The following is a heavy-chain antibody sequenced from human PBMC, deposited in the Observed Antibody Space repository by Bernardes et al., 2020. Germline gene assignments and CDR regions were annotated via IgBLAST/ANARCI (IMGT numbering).Heavy chain of an antibody. J-gene: IGHJ5*02. CDR1: GFSLSTSGVG. V-gene: IGHV2-5*01. CDR2: IYWNDDK. D-gene: IGHD3-16*01. Sequence: SGPTLVKPTQTLTLTCTFSGFSLSTSGVGVGWIRQPPGKALEWLALIYWNDDKRYSPSLKSRLTITKDTSKNQVVLTMTNMDPVDTATYYCAHRLQSSTSGGNWFDPWGQGTLVTVSS. CDR3: AHRLQSSTSGGNWFDP.